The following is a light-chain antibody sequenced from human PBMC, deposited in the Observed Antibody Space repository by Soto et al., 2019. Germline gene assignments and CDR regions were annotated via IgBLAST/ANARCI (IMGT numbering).Light chain of an antibody. Sequence: DIQMTQSPSSLSASVGDRVTITCRASQSISTYLNWYQQKPGKAPNLMIFAASTLQSGVPSRFSGSGSGTDFTLTIRSLQPEDVATYYCQQSYTAPLTFGGGTKVDIK. CDR2: AAS. CDR3: QQSYTAPLT. V-gene: IGKV1-39*01. J-gene: IGKJ4*01. CDR1: QSISTY.